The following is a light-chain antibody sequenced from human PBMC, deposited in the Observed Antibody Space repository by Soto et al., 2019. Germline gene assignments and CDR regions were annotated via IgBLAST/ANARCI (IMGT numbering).Light chain of an antibody. V-gene: IGKV3-15*01. Sequence: EIVMTQSPATLSVSPGEGATLSCRASQSVGSNLAWYQQKFGQAPRLLIFGASTRATGIPARFSGSGSGTEFTLTISSPQSEDFAVYYCQQYNNWLPTFGGGTMVEVK. CDR3: QQYNNWLPT. CDR2: GAS. CDR1: QSVGSN. J-gene: IGKJ4*01.